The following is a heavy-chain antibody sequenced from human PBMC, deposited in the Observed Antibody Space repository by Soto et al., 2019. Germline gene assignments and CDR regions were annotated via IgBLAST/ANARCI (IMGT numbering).Heavy chain of an antibody. Sequence: PGGSLRLSCAASGFTFSSYWMSWVRQAPGKGLEWVANIKQGGSEKYYVDSVKGRFTISRDNAKNTLYLQMNSLRAEDTAVYYCAKGRDSSGYYFDYWGQGTLVTVSS. V-gene: IGHV3-7*03. CDR2: IKQGGSEK. D-gene: IGHD3-22*01. CDR1: GFTFSSYW. J-gene: IGHJ4*02. CDR3: AKGRDSSGYYFDY.